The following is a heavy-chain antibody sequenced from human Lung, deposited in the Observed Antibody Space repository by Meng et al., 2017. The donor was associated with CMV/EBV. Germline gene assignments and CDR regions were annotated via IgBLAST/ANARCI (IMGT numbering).Heavy chain of an antibody. CDR1: QYTFSNFW. Sequence: GGSXRLXCKTSQYTFSNFWIGWVRQKPGKGLEWMGTIEPDDSHIRHSPSFQGHVTLSVDKSITTAYLQWSSLKASDTAMYYCARLKKTWVWFEVWGQGTHVTSSS. CDR3: ARLKKTWVWFEV. CDR2: IEPDDSHI. J-gene: IGHJ5*02. V-gene: IGHV5-51*01.